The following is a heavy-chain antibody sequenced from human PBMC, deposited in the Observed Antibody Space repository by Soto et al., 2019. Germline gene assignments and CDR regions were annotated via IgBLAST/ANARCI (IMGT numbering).Heavy chain of an antibody. D-gene: IGHD3-22*01. Sequence: PSETLSLTCAVYGGSFSGYYWSWIRHPPGKGLEWIGEINHSGSTNYNPSLKSRVTISVDTSKNQFSLKLSSVTAADTAVYYCARERQGGYYDSSGYYYLYYYYGMDVWGQGTTVT. CDR3: ARERQGGYYDSSGYYYLYYYYGMDV. V-gene: IGHV4-34*01. J-gene: IGHJ6*02. CDR2: INHSGST. CDR1: GGSFSGYY.